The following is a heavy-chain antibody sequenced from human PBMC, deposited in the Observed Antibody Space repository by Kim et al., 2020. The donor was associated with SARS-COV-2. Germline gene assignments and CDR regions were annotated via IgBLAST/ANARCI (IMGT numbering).Heavy chain of an antibody. CDR2: IIPIFGTA. J-gene: IGHJ4*02. CDR1: GGTFSSYA. CDR3: ASTAAYYDSSGYYVDY. Sequence: SVKVSCKASGGTFSSYAISWVRQAPGQGLEWMGGIIPIFGTANYAQKFQGRVTITADESTSTAYMELSSLRSEDTAVYYCASTAAYYDSSGYYVDYWGQGTLVTVSS. D-gene: IGHD3-22*01. V-gene: IGHV1-69*13.